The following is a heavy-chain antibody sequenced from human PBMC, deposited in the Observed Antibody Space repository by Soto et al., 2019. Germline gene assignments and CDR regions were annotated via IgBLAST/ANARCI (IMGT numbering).Heavy chain of an antibody. CDR3: ASRGYYYYGMDV. CDR1: GGSISSGGYY. Sequence: SETLSLTCTVSGGSISSGGYYWSWIRQHPGKGLEWIGYIYHSGSTYYNPSLKSRVTISVDRSKNQFSLKLSSVTAADTAVYYCASRGYYYYGMDVWGQGTTVTVSS. J-gene: IGHJ6*02. CDR2: IYHSGST. V-gene: IGHV4-30-2*01.